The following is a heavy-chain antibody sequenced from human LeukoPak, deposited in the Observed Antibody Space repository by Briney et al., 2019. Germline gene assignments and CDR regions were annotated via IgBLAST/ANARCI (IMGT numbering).Heavy chain of an antibody. CDR2: INHSGST. CDR3: ARAHCSSTSCYAFDY. D-gene: IGHD2-2*01. CDR1: GGSFSGYY. J-gene: IGHJ4*02. Sequence: SETLSLTCAVYGGSFSGYYWSWTRQPPGKGLEWIGEINHSGSTNYNPSLKSRVTMSVDTSKNQFSLKLSSVTAADTAVYYCARAHCSSTSCYAFDYWGQGTLVTVSS. V-gene: IGHV4-34*01.